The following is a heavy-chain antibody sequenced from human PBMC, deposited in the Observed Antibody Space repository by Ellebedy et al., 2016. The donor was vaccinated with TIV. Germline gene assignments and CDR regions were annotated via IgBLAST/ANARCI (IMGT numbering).Heavy chain of an antibody. CDR1: GYTLTELS. CDR2: FDPEDGET. CDR3: ATRADYYDSSGYYFCY. J-gene: IGHJ4*02. V-gene: IGHV1-24*01. Sequence: ASVKVSCXVSGYTLTELSMHWVRQAPGKGLEWMGGFDPEDGETIYAQKFQGRVTMTEDTATDTAYMELTSLRSEDTAVYYCATRADYYDSSGYYFCYWGQGTLVTVSS. D-gene: IGHD3-22*01.